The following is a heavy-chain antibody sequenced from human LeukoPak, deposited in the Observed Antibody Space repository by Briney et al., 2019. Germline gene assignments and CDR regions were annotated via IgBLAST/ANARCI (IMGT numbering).Heavy chain of an antibody. CDR1: GFTFSSYA. Sequence: GGSLRLSCAASGFTFSSYAMSWVRQAPGKGLEWVSAISGSGGSTYYADSVKGRFTISRDNAKNSLYLQMNSLRAEDTAVYYCARAAYIVVSFDRWGQGTLVTVSS. D-gene: IGHD5-12*01. CDR3: ARAAYIVVSFDR. V-gene: IGHV3-23*01. J-gene: IGHJ4*02. CDR2: ISGSGGST.